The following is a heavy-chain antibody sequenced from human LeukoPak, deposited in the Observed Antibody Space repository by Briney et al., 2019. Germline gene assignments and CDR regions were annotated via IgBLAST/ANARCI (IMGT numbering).Heavy chain of an antibody. V-gene: IGHV3-66*01. D-gene: IGHD3-22*01. Sequence: GGSLRLSCAASGFTVSSNYMNWVRQAPGKGLEWVSVIYSGGGTYYADSVKGRFTISRDNSKNTLYLQMNSLRDEDTAVYYCARDRGTSGYLPWGQGTLVTVSS. J-gene: IGHJ5*02. CDR3: ARDRGTSGYLP. CDR2: IYSGGGT. CDR1: GFTVSSNY.